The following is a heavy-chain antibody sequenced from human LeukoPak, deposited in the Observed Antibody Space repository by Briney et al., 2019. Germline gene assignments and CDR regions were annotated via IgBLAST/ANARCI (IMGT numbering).Heavy chain of an antibody. CDR2: IYYSGST. J-gene: IGHJ3*02. V-gene: IGHV4-59*08. Sequence: SETLSLTCTVSGGSISSYYGSWIRQPPGKGLEWIGYIYYSGSTNYNPSLKSRVTISVDTSRNLFSLKLSSVTAADTAVYYCARAKIRGAFDIWGQGTMVTVSS. CDR1: GGSISSYY. CDR3: ARAKIRGAFDI. D-gene: IGHD3-10*01.